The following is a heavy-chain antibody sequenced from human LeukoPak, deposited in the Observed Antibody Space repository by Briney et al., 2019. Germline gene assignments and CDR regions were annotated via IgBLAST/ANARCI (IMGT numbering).Heavy chain of an antibody. CDR1: GFTFCIYD. V-gene: IGHV3-30*18. CDR2: ISYDGCNK. D-gene: IGHD6-19*01. J-gene: IGHJ4*02. Sequence: GGPLTLSCAVSGFTFCIYDMHCPRHARGRAVEWVDVISYDGCNKYYADCVKSRFTISRDNSKNTLYLQMNSLRAEDTAVYYCANTNSLGSGWYEVDYWGQGTLVTVSS. CDR3: ANTNSLGSGWYEVDY.